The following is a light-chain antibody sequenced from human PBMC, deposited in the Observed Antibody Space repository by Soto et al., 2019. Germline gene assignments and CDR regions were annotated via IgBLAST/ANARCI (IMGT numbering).Light chain of an antibody. V-gene: IGLV4-69*01. CDR2: LNTDGSH. CDR1: SGHSTYA. J-gene: IGLJ2*01. Sequence: QLVLTQSPSASASLGASVKLTCTLSSGHSTYAIAWHQQQPEKGPRYLMKLNTDGSHSKGDGIPDRFSASSSGAERHLTTTSRQSADEADYYCQPWGTASHDVVFGGGTKLTVL. CDR3: QPWGTASHDVV.